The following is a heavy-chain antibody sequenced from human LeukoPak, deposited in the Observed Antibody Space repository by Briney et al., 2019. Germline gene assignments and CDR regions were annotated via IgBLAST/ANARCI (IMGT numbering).Heavy chain of an antibody. CDR3: ARAKPGIAVAGVY. V-gene: IGHV3-30-3*01. CDR2: ISYDGSNK. Sequence: GGSLRLSCAASGFTFSSYAMHWVRQAPGKGLEWVAVISYDGSNKYYADSVKGRFTISRDNSKNTLYLQMNSLRAEDTAVYYCARAKPGIAVAGVYWGQGTLVTVSS. J-gene: IGHJ4*02. CDR1: GFTFSSYA. D-gene: IGHD6-19*01.